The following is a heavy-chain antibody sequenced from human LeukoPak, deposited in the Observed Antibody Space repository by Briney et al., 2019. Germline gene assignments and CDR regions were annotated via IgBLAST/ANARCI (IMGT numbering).Heavy chain of an antibody. D-gene: IGHD3-9*01. J-gene: IGHJ4*02. CDR3: AREYYDILTGYCLPYFDY. V-gene: IGHV4-59*01. CDR1: GGSISSYY. CDR2: IYYNGGT. Sequence: SETLSLTCTVSGGSISSYYWSWIRQPPGKGLELIGYIYYNGGTNYNPSLKSRVTISVDTSMNQFSLKLSSVTASDTAVYYCAREYYDILTGYCLPYFDYWGEGTLVTVSS.